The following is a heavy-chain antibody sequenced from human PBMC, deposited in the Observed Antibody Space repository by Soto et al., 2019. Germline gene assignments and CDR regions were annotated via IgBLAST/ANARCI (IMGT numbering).Heavy chain of an antibody. D-gene: IGHD6-19*01. CDR1: GDSISSSRW. CDR3: GDPPSAF. Sequence: QVQLQESGPGLVKPSGTLSLTCAVSGDSISSSRWWTWVRQPPGKGLEWIGEIYHNGNTNYNTSLKSRVPISVDKSKNQFSLKLNSVTAADTAIYYCGDPPSAFWGQGTLVTVSS. CDR2: IYHNGNT. V-gene: IGHV4-4*02. J-gene: IGHJ4*02.